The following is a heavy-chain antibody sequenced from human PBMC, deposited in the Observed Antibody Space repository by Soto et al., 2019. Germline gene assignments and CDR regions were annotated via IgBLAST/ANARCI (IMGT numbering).Heavy chain of an antibody. D-gene: IGHD6-13*01. V-gene: IGHV3-23*01. J-gene: IGHJ4*02. CDR3: AKVFRYSSSWYEFDY. CDR2: ISGSGGST. Sequence: GGSLRLSCAASGFTFSSYAMSWVRQAPGKGLEWVSAISGSGGSTYYADSVKGRFTISRDNSKNTLYLQMNSLRAEDTAVYYCAKVFRYSSSWYEFDYWGQGTLVTVSS. CDR1: GFTFSSYA.